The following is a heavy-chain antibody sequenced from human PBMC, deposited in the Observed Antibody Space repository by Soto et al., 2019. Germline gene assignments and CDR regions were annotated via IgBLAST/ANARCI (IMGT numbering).Heavy chain of an antibody. Sequence: PSETLSLTCAVSGYSISSGYYWGWIRQPPGKGLEWIGSIYYNGTTYYNPSLKSRVTIFVDTSRNQFSLKLSSVTAADTAVYYCARPRAYGSGSYIDYWGQGTLVTVSS. D-gene: IGHD3-10*01. CDR2: IYYNGTT. J-gene: IGHJ4*02. CDR1: GYSISSGYY. CDR3: ARPRAYGSGSYIDY. V-gene: IGHV4-38-2*01.